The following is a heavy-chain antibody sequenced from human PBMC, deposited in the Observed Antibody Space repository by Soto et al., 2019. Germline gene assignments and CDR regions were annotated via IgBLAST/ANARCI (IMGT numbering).Heavy chain of an antibody. CDR3: ARGKDYDILTGSYDAFDI. D-gene: IGHD3-9*01. J-gene: IGHJ3*02. CDR2: ISSSSSYI. V-gene: IGHV3-21*01. CDR1: VITFSSFR. Sequence: GALRLPCAASVITFSSFRMNLVPPAPGKGVEWVSSISSSSSYIYYADSVKGRFTISRDNAKNSLYLRMNSLRAEDTAVYYCARGKDYDILTGSYDAFDIWGQGTMVTVSS.